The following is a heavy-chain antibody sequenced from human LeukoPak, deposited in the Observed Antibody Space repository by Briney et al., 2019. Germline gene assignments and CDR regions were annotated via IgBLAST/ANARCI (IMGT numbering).Heavy chain of an antibody. CDR2: IYYSGTEST. CDR1: GGSISGHY. D-gene: IGHD1-26*01. Sequence: SETLSLTCTVSGGSISGHYWSWIRQPPGKGLEWVGNIYYSGTESTHYNPSFKSRVAISTDTSKNTFSLKLTSVAAADTAVYYCARNELLPAFDIWGQGTMVTVSS. CDR3: ARNELLPAFDI. J-gene: IGHJ3*02. V-gene: IGHV4-59*11.